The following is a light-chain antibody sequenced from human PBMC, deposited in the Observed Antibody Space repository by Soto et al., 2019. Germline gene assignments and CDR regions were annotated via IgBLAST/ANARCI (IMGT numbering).Light chain of an antibody. CDR3: QHYYNWPRT. Sequence: EIVMTQSPATLSVSPGERATLSCRASQSVSSNLAWYQQKPGQAPRLLFYGASTRATDIPARFSGSGSGTEFTLIISSLQSEDFAVYYCQHYYNWPRTFGQGTKV. J-gene: IGKJ1*01. CDR1: QSVSSN. CDR2: GAS. V-gene: IGKV3-15*01.